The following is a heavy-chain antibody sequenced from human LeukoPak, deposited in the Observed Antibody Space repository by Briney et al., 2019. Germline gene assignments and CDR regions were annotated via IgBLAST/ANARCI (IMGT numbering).Heavy chain of an antibody. CDR2: ISSSSSYI. Sequence: GGSLRLSCVASGFTLSSYMMSWVRQAPGKGLEWVSSISSSSSYIYYADSVKGRFTISRDNAKNSLYLQMNSLRAEDTAVYYCARLIGQWLAYYFDYWGQGTLVTVSS. J-gene: IGHJ4*02. CDR1: GFTLSSYM. V-gene: IGHV3-21*01. D-gene: IGHD6-19*01. CDR3: ARLIGQWLAYYFDY.